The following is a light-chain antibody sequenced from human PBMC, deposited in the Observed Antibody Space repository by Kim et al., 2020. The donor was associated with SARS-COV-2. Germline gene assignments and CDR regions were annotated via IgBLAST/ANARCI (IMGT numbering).Light chain of an antibody. J-gene: IGKJ1*01. V-gene: IGKV1-27*01. CDR2: AAS. CDR3: QKYDSAPWT. CDR1: QDIANY. Sequence: ASVGDGVTITCRASQDIANYLAWYQQKPGKVPKLLVYAASALKSGVPSRFSGNRSGTDFTLTISNLQTEDVATYYCQKYDSAPWTFGQGTKVDIK.